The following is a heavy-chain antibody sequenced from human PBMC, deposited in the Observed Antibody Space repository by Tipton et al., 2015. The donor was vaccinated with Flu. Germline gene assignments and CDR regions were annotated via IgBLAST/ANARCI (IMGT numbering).Heavy chain of an antibody. CDR1: GDSISSGGYY. J-gene: IGHJ4*02. V-gene: IGHV4-31*03. CDR3: ARKSDTRLAGDY. CDR2: IYYSGGT. Sequence: LRLSCTVSGDSISSGGYYWSWVRQHPGKGLEWIGCIYYSGGTYYNPSLRSRVTISVDTSKNQFSLRLTSVTAADTAVYYCARKSDTRLAGDYWGQGTLVTVSS.